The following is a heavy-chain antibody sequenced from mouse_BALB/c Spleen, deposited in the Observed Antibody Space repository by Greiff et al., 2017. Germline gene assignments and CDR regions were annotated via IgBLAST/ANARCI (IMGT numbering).Heavy chain of an antibody. Sequence: EVKVVESGGGLVQPGGSLRLSCATSGFTFTDYYMSWVRQPPGKALEWLGFIRNKANGYTTEYSASVKGRFTIPRDNYQSILYLQMNTLRAEDSATYARASAPYYCSRYYFDYWGQGTTLTVSS. CDR2: IRNKANGYTT. CDR3: ASAPYYCSRYYFDY. V-gene: IGHV7-3*02. J-gene: IGHJ2*01. CDR1: GFTFTDYY. D-gene: IGHD1-1*01.